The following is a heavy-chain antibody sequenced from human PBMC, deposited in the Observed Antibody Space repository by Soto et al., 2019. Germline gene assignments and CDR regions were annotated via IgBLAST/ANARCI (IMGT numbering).Heavy chain of an antibody. CDR2: ISYDGSNK. Sequence: QVQLVESGGGVVQPGRSLRLSCAASGFTFSSYGMHWVRQAPGKGLEWVAVISYDGSNKYYADSVKGRFTISRDNSKNTLYLQMNSLRAEDTAVYYCAKGGSGWYVVSYWGQGTLVTVSS. J-gene: IGHJ4*02. D-gene: IGHD6-19*01. CDR1: GFTFSSYG. V-gene: IGHV3-30*18. CDR3: AKGGSGWYVVSY.